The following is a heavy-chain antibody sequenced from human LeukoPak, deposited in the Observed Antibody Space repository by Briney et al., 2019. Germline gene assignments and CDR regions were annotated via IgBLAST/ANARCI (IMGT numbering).Heavy chain of an antibody. J-gene: IGHJ6*03. D-gene: IGHD6-13*01. V-gene: IGHV3-20*04. CDR1: GFTFDDYG. Sequence: AGGSLRLPCAASGFTFDDYGMSWVRQAPGKGLEWVSGINWNGGSTGYADSVKGRFTISRDNAKNSLYLQMNSLRAEDTALYYCAILAAAAPPPNYYMDVWGKGTTVTVSS. CDR3: AILAAAAPPPNYYMDV. CDR2: INWNGGST.